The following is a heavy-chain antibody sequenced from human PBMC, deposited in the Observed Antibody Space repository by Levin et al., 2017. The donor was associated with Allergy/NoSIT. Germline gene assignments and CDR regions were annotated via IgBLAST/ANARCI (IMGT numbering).Heavy chain of an antibody. CDR2: IYYSGST. CDR3: AGGIAAAGTFDY. J-gene: IGHJ4*02. V-gene: IGHV4-39*07. D-gene: IGHD6-13*01. Sequence: SETLSLTCTVSGGSISSSSYYWGWIRQPPGKGLEWIGSIYYSGSTYYNPSLKSRVTISVDTSKNQFSLKLSSVTAADTAVYYSAGGIAAAGTFDYWGQGTLVTVSS. CDR1: GGSISSSSYY.